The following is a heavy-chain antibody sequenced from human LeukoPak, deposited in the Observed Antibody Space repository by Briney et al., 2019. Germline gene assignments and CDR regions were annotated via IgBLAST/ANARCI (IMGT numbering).Heavy chain of an antibody. V-gene: IGHV4-59*01. J-gene: IGHJ3*02. D-gene: IGHD5-18*01. Sequence: SETLSLTCTVSGGSINGYYWSWIRQSPGKGLESLGYIYYTGSTNYNPSLKSRVTMSVATSKNQFSLKLSSVTAADTAVYYCARPRRGYSYALAFDIWGQGTMVTVSS. CDR3: ARPRRGYSYALAFDI. CDR1: GGSINGYY. CDR2: IYYTGST.